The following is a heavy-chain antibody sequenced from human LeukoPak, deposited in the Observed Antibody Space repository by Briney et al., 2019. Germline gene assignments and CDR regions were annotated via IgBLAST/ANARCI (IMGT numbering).Heavy chain of an antibody. D-gene: IGHD4-17*01. CDR2: ISSSSIYI. J-gene: IGHJ3*02. Sequence: GGSLRFSCAASGFTFSSYSMNWVRQGPGKGLEWVSSISSSSIYIYNADSVKGRFTISRDNTKNSLYLQMNSLRAEDTAVYYCARAHDYGDRDSNDAFDIWGQGTWSPSLQ. V-gene: IGHV3-21*01. CDR1: GFTFSSYS. CDR3: ARAHDYGDRDSNDAFDI.